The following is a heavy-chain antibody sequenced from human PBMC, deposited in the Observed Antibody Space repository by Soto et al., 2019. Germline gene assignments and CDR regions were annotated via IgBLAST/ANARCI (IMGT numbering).Heavy chain of an antibody. CDR1: GYTSTSYG. V-gene: IGHV1-18*04. D-gene: IGHD3-3*01. Sequence: ASVKVSCKASGYTSTSYGISWVRQAPGQGLEWMGWISAYNGNTNYAQKLQGRVTMTTDTSTSTAYMELRSLRSDDTAVYYCAREPGRGHDHWFDPCGQGTLVTVSS. CDR3: AREPGRGHDHWFDP. CDR2: ISAYNGNT. J-gene: IGHJ5*02.